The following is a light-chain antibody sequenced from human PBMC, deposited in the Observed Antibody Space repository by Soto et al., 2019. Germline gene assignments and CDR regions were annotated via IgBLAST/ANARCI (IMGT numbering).Light chain of an antibody. Sequence: EIVLTQSPATLSLSPGERATLSCGASQTVSNSYLAWYQQKPGLAPRLLIYDASTRATGIPDRFSGGGSETGFTLTISRLEPEDFAVYFCQQYGSSPYTFGQGTKVEIK. CDR1: QTVSNSY. CDR2: DAS. CDR3: QQYGSSPYT. J-gene: IGKJ2*01. V-gene: IGKV3D-20*01.